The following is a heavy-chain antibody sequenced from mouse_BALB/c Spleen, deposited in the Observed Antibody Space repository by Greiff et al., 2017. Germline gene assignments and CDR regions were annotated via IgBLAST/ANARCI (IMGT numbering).Heavy chain of an antibody. CDR3: ARWRDYAMDY. CDR2: ISYDGSN. CDR1: GYSITSGYY. Sequence: EVKLQESGPGLVKPSQSLSLTCSVTGYSITSGYYWNWIRQFPGNKLEWMGYISYDGSNNYNPSLKNRISITRDTSKNQFFLKLNSVTTEDTATYYCARWRDYAMDYWGQGTSVTVSS. V-gene: IGHV3-6*02. J-gene: IGHJ4*01.